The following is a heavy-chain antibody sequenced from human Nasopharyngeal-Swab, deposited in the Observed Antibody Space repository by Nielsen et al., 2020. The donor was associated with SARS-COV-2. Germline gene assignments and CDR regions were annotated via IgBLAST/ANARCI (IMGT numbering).Heavy chain of an antibody. D-gene: IGHD6-19*01. CDR2: TSYDGSIT. V-gene: IGHV3-30-3*01. CDR3: ARDSENDGWFPYS. J-gene: IGHJ4*02. Sequence: SLKISCAASGFIFRTSAIHWLRHAPCTGLDCVAMTSYDGSITYYTDSVKGRFTISRDNSKKTLSLQMNSLRIEDTAVYYCARDSENDGWFPYSWGQGTLVTVSS. CDR1: GFIFRTSA.